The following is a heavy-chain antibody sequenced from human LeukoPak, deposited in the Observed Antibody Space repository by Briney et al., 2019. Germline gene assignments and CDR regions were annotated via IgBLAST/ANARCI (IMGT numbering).Heavy chain of an antibody. J-gene: IGHJ4*02. V-gene: IGHV3-74*03. CDR2: IISDGSHT. D-gene: IGHD1-7*01. CDR3: ARDLQPAVTGTT. CDR1: GFTFSSFW. Sequence: GGSLSLSCAASGFTFSSFWMHWVRRAPGKGLVWVARIISDGSHTTYADSVKGRFTISRDNAKSTLYLQMNSLRAEDTAVYYCARDLQPAVTGTTWGQGTLVTVSS.